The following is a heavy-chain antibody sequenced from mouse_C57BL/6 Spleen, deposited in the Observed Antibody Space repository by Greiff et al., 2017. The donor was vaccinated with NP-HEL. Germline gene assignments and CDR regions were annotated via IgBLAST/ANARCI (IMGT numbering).Heavy chain of an antibody. CDR1: GYAFSSSW. J-gene: IGHJ2*01. V-gene: IGHV1-82*01. Sequence: VKLQESGPELVKPGASVKISCKASGYAFSSSWMNWVKQRPGKGLEWIGRIYPGDGDTNYNGKFKGKATLTADKSSSTAYMQLSSLTSEDSAVYFCARDYGSSYNYFDYWGQGTTLTVSS. CDR2: IYPGDGDT. D-gene: IGHD1-1*01. CDR3: ARDYGSSYNYFDY.